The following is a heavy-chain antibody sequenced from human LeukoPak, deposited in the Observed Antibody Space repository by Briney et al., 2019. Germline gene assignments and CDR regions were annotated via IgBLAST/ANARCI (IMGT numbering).Heavy chain of an antibody. CDR3: ARIEYRSSSGNDY. Sequence: PGGSLRLSCAASGFTFSSYWMSWVRQAPGKGLEWVANIKQDGSEKYYVDSVKGRFTISRDNAKNSLYLQMNSLRAEDTAVYYWARIEYRSSSGNDYRGQGTLGNGSS. J-gene: IGHJ4*02. V-gene: IGHV3-7*01. D-gene: IGHD6-6*01. CDR2: IKQDGSEK. CDR1: GFTFSSYW.